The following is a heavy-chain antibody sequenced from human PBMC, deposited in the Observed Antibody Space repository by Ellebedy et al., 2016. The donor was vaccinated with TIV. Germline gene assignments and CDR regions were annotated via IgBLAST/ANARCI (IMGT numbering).Heavy chain of an antibody. CDR3: AKYSGWYDY. CDR2: IYYSGST. D-gene: IGHD6-19*01. CDR1: GGSVSSGSSY. Sequence: SETLSLXXTVSGGSVSSGSSYWSWIRQPPGKGLEWIGYIYYSGSTNYNPSLKSRVTISVDTSKNQFSLKLGSVTAADTAVYYCAKYSGWYDYWGQGTLVTVSS. V-gene: IGHV4-61*01. J-gene: IGHJ4*02.